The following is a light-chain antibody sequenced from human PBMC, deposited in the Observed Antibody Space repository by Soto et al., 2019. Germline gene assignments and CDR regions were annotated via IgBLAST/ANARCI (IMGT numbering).Light chain of an antibody. CDR1: NXDVGQDKS. J-gene: IGLJ1*01. CDR2: EVT. Sequence: QSALTQPASVSGSRGQSIIISCVGRNXDVGQDKSVSWYQQGPGKAPKLLIFEVTNRPSGVSNRFSGSRSGNTASLTISGLQPDDEGDYFCVSYTDTDTLVFGTGTKVTVL. CDR3: VSYTDTDTLV. V-gene: IGLV2-14*01.